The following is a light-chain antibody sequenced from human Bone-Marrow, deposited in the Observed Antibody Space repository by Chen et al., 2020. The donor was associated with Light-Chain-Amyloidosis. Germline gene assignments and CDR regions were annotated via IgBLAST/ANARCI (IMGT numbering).Light chain of an antibody. CDR2: RDT. CDR3: GTWDFSGRGQGV. Sequence: QSVLNQPPSASGTPGQRVTISCSGSTSTIGGSFMYWYRHIPGRAPKLLISRDTQRPSGVPDRFSGSEAGTSASLTIGGLRSEDEAVYYCGTWDFSGRGQGVFGGGTKLTV. CDR1: TSTIGGSF. J-gene: IGLJ3*02. V-gene: IGLV1-47*02.